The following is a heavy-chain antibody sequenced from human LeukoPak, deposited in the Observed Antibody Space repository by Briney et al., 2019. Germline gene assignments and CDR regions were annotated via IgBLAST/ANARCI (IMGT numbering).Heavy chain of an antibody. V-gene: IGHV1-69*04. Sequence: AASVKVSCKASGGTFSSYAISWVRQAPGQGLKWMGRIIPILGIANYAQNLQGRVTMTTDTSTSTAYMELRSLRSDDTAVYYCARGIIGYYFDYWGQGTLVTVSS. CDR3: ARGIIGYYFDY. CDR1: GGTFSSYA. D-gene: IGHD2-15*01. CDR2: IIPILGIA. J-gene: IGHJ4*02.